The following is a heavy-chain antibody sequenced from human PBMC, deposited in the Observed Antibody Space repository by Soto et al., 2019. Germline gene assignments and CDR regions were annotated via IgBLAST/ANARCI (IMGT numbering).Heavy chain of an antibody. Sequence: GGSLRLSCAASGFTFSSYSMNWVRQAPGKGLEWVSYVSSSSSSIYYADSVKGRFTISRDNSKNTLYLQMNSLRSDDTAVYYCARGRSRLGGILGPWGQGTLVTVSS. J-gene: IGHJ5*02. CDR2: VSSSSSSI. CDR3: ARGRSRLGGILGP. D-gene: IGHD2-15*01. V-gene: IGHV3-48*01. CDR1: GFTFSSYS.